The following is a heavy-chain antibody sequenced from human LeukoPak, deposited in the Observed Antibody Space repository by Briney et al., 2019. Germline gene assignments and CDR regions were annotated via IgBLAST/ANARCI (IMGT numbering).Heavy chain of an antibody. CDR2: INHSGST. CDR1: GGSCRGYY. CDR3: ARGQYDFWSGWDDY. D-gene: IGHD3-3*01. Sequence: PSETLSFTCAVYGGSCRGYYWSWVRQPPGKGLEWMGEINHSGSTNYNPSLKSRVTISVDTSKNQFSLKLSSVTAADTAVYYCARGQYDFWSGWDDYWGQGTLVTVSS. J-gene: IGHJ4*02. V-gene: IGHV4-34*01.